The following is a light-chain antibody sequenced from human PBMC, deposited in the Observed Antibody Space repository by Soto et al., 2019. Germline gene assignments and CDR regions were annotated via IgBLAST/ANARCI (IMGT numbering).Light chain of an antibody. J-gene: IGKJ4*01. Sequence: EIVLTQSPATLSSSPGERATLSCRASQSVSSYLPGYQQKPGHAPMLLIHDVSNRDDDMQARFSGSAYGTDFTLAISSLQTEDVGISYCQQRSTSPLTFGGGTRVEIK. CDR2: DVS. CDR3: QQRSTSPLT. V-gene: IGKV3-11*01. CDR1: QSVSSY.